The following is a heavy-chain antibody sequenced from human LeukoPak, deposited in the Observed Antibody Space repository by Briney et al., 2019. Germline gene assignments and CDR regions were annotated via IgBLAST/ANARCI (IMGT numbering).Heavy chain of an antibody. CDR3: ARAGYGDSDYTHFDY. D-gene: IGHD4-17*01. CDR1: GGSISSGDYY. V-gene: IGHV4-30-4*01. Sequence: SETLSLTCTVSGGSISSGDYYWSWIRQPPGKGLEWIAYIFYSGSTYYNPSLESRVTMSLDTSKNQFSLKLRSVTAADTAVYYCARAGYGDSDYTHFDYWGQGTLVTVSS. CDR2: IFYSGST. J-gene: IGHJ4*02.